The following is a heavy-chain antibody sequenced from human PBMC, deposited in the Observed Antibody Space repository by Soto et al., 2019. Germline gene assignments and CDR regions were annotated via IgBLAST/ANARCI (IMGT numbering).Heavy chain of an antibody. Sequence: GGSLRLSCAASGFTFSSYAMSWVRQAPGKGLEWVSAISGSGGSTYYADSVKGRFTISRDNSKNTLYLQMNSLRAEDTAVYYCAKGAPLTHCSSTSCPFDYWGQGTLVTVSS. CDR1: GFTFSSYA. CDR2: ISGSGGST. V-gene: IGHV3-23*01. CDR3: AKGAPLTHCSSTSCPFDY. D-gene: IGHD2-2*01. J-gene: IGHJ4*02.